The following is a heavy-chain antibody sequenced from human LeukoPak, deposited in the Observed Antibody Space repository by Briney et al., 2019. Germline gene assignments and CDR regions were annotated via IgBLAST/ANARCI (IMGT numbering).Heavy chain of an antibody. CDR1: GFTFSSDW. V-gene: IGHV3-7*01. CDR2: IKQGGSEK. Sequence: GGSLRLSCAASGFTFSSDWMSWVRQAPGKGLEWVANIKQGGSEKYYVDSVKGRFTISRDNAKNSLYLQMNSLRAEDTAVYYCARGVKNFRERVVPTLASDYWGQGTLVTVSS. CDR3: ARGVKNFRERVVPTLASDY. D-gene: IGHD2-2*01. J-gene: IGHJ4*02.